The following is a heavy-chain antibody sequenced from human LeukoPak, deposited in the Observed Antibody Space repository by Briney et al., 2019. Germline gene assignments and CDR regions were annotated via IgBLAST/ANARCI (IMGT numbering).Heavy chain of an antibody. CDR1: GFTFSSYS. V-gene: IGHV3-21*04. CDR2: ISSGSSYI. D-gene: IGHD5-18*01. J-gene: IGHJ4*02. CDR3: AKGATNGYSYGSSFDY. Sequence: GGSLRLSCAASGFTFSSYSMNWVRQAPGKGLEWVSSISSGSSYIYYADSVKGRFTISRDNSKNTLYLQMNSLRAEDTAVYYCAKGATNGYSYGSSFDYWGQGTLVTVSS.